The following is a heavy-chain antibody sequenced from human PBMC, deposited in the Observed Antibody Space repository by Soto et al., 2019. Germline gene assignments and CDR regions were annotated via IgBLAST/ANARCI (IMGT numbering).Heavy chain of an antibody. CDR3: ARDPGRFLEWLLLASHPYGMDV. Sequence: PGGSLRLSCAASGFTFSSYSMNWVRQAPGKGLEWVSSISSSSSYIYYADSVKGRFTISRDNAKNSLYLQMNSLRAEDTAVYYCARDPGRFLEWLLLASHPYGMDVWGQGTTVTVSS. CDR2: ISSSSSYI. CDR1: GFTFSSYS. J-gene: IGHJ6*02. D-gene: IGHD3-3*01. V-gene: IGHV3-21*01.